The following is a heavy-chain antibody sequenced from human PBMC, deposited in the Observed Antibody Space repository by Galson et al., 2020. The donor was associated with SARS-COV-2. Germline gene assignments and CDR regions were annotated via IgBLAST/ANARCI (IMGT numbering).Heavy chain of an antibody. CDR1: GFSFSTYS. Sequence: GESLKISCAASGFSFSTYSMNWVRQAPGKGLEWISYINSISSTMSYADSVKGRFTISRDDAKNSLYLQMNSLRAEDTAVYYCAREVDIFAMIDYWGHGTLVTVSS. D-gene: IGHD5-12*01. CDR3: AREVDIFAMIDY. CDR2: INSISSTM. V-gene: IGHV3-48*01. J-gene: IGHJ4*01.